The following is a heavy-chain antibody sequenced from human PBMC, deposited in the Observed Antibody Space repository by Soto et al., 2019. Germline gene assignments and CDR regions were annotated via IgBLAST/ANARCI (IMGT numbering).Heavy chain of an antibody. J-gene: IGHJ4*02. V-gene: IGHV3-33*01. CDR3: ARDQQGATWD. CDR2: IWNDGSNK. CDR1: GFSFSTYG. Sequence: QVPLVESGGGVVQPGGSLRLSCAASGFSFSTYGMHWVRQAPGKGLEWVAVIWNDGSNKYYIDSVKGRFTVSRDNSKNTLYLQMNSLRAEDTAMYFCARDQQGATWDWGQGTLVTVSS. D-gene: IGHD1-26*01.